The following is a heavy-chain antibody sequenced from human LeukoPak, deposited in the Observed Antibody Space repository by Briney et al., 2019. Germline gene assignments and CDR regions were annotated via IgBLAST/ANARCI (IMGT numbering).Heavy chain of an antibody. J-gene: IGHJ4*02. CDR1: GYTFTGYY. CDR3: ASPNGRDGYYFDY. CDR2: INPNSGST. V-gene: IGHV1-2*02. D-gene: IGHD5-24*01. Sequence: ASVKVSCKASGYTFTGYYIHWVRQAPGQGLEWMGWINPNSGSTNYVQKFQGRVTMTRDTSISTAYMELSRLRSDDTAVYYCASPNGRDGYYFDYWGQGTLVTVSS.